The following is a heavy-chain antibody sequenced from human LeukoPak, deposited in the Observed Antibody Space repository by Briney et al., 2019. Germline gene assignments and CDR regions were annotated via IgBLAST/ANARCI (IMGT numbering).Heavy chain of an antibody. J-gene: IGHJ4*02. CDR1: GASISGSY. Sequence: SEILSLTCSVSGASISGSYWSWIRQPPGKGLEWIGYIYNSGSTNYNPSLKSRVTISVDTSKNQFSLKLSSVTAADTAVYYCAREATTRFYFDFWGQGTLVTVSS. V-gene: IGHV4-59*01. CDR3: AREATTRFYFDF. CDR2: IYNSGST. D-gene: IGHD1-26*01.